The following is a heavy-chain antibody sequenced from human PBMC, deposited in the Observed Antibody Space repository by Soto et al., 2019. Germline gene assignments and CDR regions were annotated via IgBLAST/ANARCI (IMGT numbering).Heavy chain of an antibody. J-gene: IGHJ6*02. CDR2: FIPILGTA. CDR3: ARVGIVVATIVRYYGMDV. Sequence: QVQLVQSGAEVKKPGSSVKVSCKASEATSSSIAISGVGKAPGQGLGWLGGFIPILGTANNAQKFQGRVTITADESTSTAYMELSSLRSEDTAVYYCARVGIVVATIVRYYGMDVWGQGTTVTVSS. D-gene: IGHD5-12*01. V-gene: IGHV1-69*01. CDR1: EATSSSIA.